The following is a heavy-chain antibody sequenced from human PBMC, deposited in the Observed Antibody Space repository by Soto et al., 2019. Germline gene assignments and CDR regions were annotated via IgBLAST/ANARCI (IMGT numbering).Heavy chain of an antibody. Sequence: PSETLSLTCTVSGGSISSSSYYWGWIRQPPGKGLEWIGSRSTYYSGSTYYNPSLKSRVTISVDTSKNQFSLKLSSVTAADTAVYYCARLYSSSPDFDYWGQGTLVTVSS. D-gene: IGHD6-6*01. V-gene: IGHV4-39*01. CDR2: RSTYYSGST. J-gene: IGHJ4*02. CDR3: ARLYSSSPDFDY. CDR1: GGSISSSSYY.